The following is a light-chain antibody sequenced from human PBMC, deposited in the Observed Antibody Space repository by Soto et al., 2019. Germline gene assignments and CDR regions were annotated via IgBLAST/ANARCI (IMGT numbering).Light chain of an antibody. CDR1: QSVSSSF. V-gene: IGKV3-20*01. CDR3: QQYDRPPLT. J-gene: IGKJ4*01. Sequence: EIVLTQSPGTLSLSPGERATLSCRASQSVSSSFFAWYQQNTGQAPRLLNYGASSRATGIPDRCSGSGSGKDFTLTISRLAHDDVAVYYCQQYDRPPLTFGGGTKVEIK. CDR2: GAS.